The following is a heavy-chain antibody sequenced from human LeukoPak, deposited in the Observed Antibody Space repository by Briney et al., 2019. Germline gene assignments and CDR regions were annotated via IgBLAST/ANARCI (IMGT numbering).Heavy chain of an antibody. CDR3: ARSQGYGYYYYYYYYMDV. J-gene: IGHJ6*03. D-gene: IGHD5-18*01. Sequence: PGGSLRLSCVASGFTFSSYWMHWVRQAPGKGLVWVSRINSDGSSTSYADSVKGRFTISRDNAKNTLYLQMNSLRAEDTAVYYCARSQGYGYYYYYYYYMDVWGKGTTVTVSS. V-gene: IGHV3-74*01. CDR1: GFTFSSYW. CDR2: INSDGSST.